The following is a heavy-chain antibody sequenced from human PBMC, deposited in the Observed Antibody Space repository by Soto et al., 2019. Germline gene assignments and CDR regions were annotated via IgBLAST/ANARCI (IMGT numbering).Heavy chain of an antibody. J-gene: IGHJ6*02. CDR1: GFTFSSYS. V-gene: IGHV3-21*01. D-gene: IGHD3-3*01. CDR2: ISSSSSYI. Sequence: EVQLVESGGGLVKPGGSLRLSCAASGFTFSSYSMNWVRQAPGKGLEWVSSISSSSSYIYYADSVKGRFTISRDNAKNSLYLQMNSLRAEDTAVYYCARVIATIFETPDHYYYYGMDVWGQGTTVTVSS. CDR3: ARVIATIFETPDHYYYYGMDV.